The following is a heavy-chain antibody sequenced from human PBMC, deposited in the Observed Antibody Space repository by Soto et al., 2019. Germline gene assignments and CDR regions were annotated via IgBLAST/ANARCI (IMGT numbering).Heavy chain of an antibody. J-gene: IGHJ3*02. CDR2: INTGGNT. V-gene: IGHV3-53*01. Sequence: EVQLVESGGGLIQPGGSLRLSCAASGFNVSSNYTSWVRQAPGKGLEWVSIINTGGNTHYADSVKGRFTISRDNSKNTVYLLMTRLRAEDTAVYYCTRDRGFDMWGQGTTVNVSS. CDR1: GFNVSSNY. CDR3: TRDRGFDM.